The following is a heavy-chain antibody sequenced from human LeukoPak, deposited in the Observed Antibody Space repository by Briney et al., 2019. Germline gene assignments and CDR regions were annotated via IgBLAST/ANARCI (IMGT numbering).Heavy chain of an antibody. CDR3: AKDLALAGTGGGFDV. CDR1: GFTFSSYA. Sequence: PGGSLRLSCAASGFTFSSYAMSWVRQAPGKGLEWVSGISGGGDKAFYADSANGRFTISRDNSKNTVSLQMSSLRAEDMAHYYCAKDLALAGTGGGFDVWGQGTRVAVSS. D-gene: IGHD6-19*01. V-gene: IGHV3-23*01. CDR2: ISGGGDKA. J-gene: IGHJ3*01.